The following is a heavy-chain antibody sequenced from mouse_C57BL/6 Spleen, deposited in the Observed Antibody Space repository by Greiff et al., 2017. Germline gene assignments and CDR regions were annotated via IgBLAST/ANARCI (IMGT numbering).Heavy chain of an antibody. J-gene: IGHJ3*01. D-gene: IGHD2-4*01. CDR1: GFNIKNTY. CDR2: IDPANGNT. V-gene: IGHV14-3*01. CDR3: ASGIYYDYDGLAD. Sequence: VQLQQSVAELVRPGASVKLSCTASGFNIKNTYMHWVKQRPEQGLEWIGRIDPANGNTKYAPKFQGKATITADTSSNPAYLQLSRLTSEDTAIYYCASGIYYDYDGLADWGQGTLVTVSA.